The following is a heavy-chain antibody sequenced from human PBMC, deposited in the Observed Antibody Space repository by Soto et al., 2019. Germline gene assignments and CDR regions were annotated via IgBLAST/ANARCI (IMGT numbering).Heavy chain of an antibody. J-gene: IGHJ6*02. Sequence: GASVKVSCKASGGTFSTHAISWVRQAPGHGLGWMGGIIPISGTTYYTQKFQGRVTITADEPTSTAFMELSSLKSEDTAVFYCARGYCSGGNCYSGMDVWGQGTMVTVSS. V-gene: IGHV1-69*13. CDR2: IIPISGTT. D-gene: IGHD2-15*01. CDR3: ARGYCSGGNCYSGMDV. CDR1: GGTFSTHA.